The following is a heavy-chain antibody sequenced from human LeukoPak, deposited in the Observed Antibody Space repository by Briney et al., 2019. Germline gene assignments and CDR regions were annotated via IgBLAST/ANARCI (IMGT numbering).Heavy chain of an antibody. V-gene: IGHV1-24*01. CDR3: ATFRITMIVVVEAFDS. J-gene: IGHJ3*02. D-gene: IGHD3-22*01. CDR1: GYTLTELS. Sequence: ASVKGSCKVSGYTLTELSMHWVRQAPGHGLEWMGGFDPAVGETTYAPKYQGRVTLTEDTSKDTAYMELRSLRSEDTAVYYCATFRITMIVVVEAFDSWGQGTMVTVSS. CDR2: FDPAVGET.